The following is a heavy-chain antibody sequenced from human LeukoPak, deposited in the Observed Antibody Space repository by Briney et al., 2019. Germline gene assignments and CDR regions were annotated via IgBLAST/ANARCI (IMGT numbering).Heavy chain of an antibody. CDR2: ISGSGGST. CDR1: GFTLSNYA. D-gene: IGHD5-18*01. Sequence: PARSLRLSCAASGFTLSNYAMSWARQAPGKGLEWVSAISGSGGSTYYADSVKGRFTISRDNSKNTLYLQMNSLRAEDTAVYYCTKGTIWLPFDYWGQGTLVTVPS. J-gene: IGHJ4*02. V-gene: IGHV3-23*01. CDR3: TKGTIWLPFDY.